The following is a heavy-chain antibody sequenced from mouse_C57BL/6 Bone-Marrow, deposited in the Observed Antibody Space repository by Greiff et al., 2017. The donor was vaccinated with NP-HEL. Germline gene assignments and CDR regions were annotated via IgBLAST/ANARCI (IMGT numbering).Heavy chain of an antibody. Sequence: EVKLMESGGGLVQPGGSMKLSCAASGFTFSDAWMDWVRQSPEKGLEWVAEIRNKANNHATYYAESVKGRFTISRDDSKSSVYLQMNSLRAEDTGSYYCTRPVYYGSSYSYWYFDVWGTGTTVTVSS. V-gene: IGHV6-6*01. CDR2: IRNKANNHAT. CDR3: TRPVYYGSSYSYWYFDV. CDR1: GFTFSDAW. J-gene: IGHJ1*03. D-gene: IGHD1-1*01.